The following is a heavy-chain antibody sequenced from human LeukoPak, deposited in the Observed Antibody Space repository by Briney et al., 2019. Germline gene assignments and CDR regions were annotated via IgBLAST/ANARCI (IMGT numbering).Heavy chain of an antibody. CDR1: GFTFIDYY. J-gene: IGHJ5*02. V-gene: IGHV3-11*01. D-gene: IGHD2-8*01. Sequence: GGSLRLFCAASGFTFIDYYMSWIRQAPGKGLEWVAYIGTSGNATYYADSVRGRFTISRDNAKSSLYLQLNSLRVEDTAVYYCVRETVLLMVYEAFDPWGQGTLVTVSS. CDR2: IGTSGNAT. CDR3: VRETVLLMVYEAFDP.